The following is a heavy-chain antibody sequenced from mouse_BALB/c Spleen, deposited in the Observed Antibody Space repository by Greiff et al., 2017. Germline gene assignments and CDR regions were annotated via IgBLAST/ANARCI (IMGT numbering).Heavy chain of an antibody. CDR2: IDPANGNT. J-gene: IGHJ3*01. V-gene: IGHV14-3*02. CDR1: GFNIKDTY. Sequence: VQLQQSGAEPVKPGASVKLSCTASGFNIKDTYMHWVKQRPEQGLEWIGRIDPANGNTKYDPKFQGKATITADTSSNTAYLQLSSLTSVDTAVYYCARDYRYDDGRLVPCWGQGTLVTVSA. D-gene: IGHD2-14*01. CDR3: ARDYRYDDGRLVPC.